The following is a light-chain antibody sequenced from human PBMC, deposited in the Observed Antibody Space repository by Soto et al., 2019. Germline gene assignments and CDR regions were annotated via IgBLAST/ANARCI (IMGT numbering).Light chain of an antibody. J-gene: IGLJ1*01. Sequence: QSALTQPASVSGSPGQSITISCTGTGSDVGYYNYVSWYQQHPDKAPKLMIFEISNRPSGVSSRFSGSKSGNTASLTISGLQAEDEADYSCSSITATSTYVFGTGTKLTVL. V-gene: IGLV2-14*01. CDR2: EIS. CDR3: SSITATSTYV. CDR1: GSDVGYYNY.